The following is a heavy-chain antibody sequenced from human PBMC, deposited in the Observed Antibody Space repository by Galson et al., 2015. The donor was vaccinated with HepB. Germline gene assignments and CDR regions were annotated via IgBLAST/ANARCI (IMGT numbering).Heavy chain of an antibody. V-gene: IGHV1-3*01. J-gene: IGHJ6*03. CDR3: ARGAGDSSSWYLDYYYYYMDV. Sequence: SVKVSCKASGYTFTSYAMHWVRQAPGQRLEWMGWTNAGNGNTKYSQKFQGRVTITRDTSASTAYMELSSLRSEDTAVYYCARGAGDSSSWYLDYYYYYMDVWGKGTTVTVSS. D-gene: IGHD6-13*01. CDR2: TNAGNGNT. CDR1: GYTFTSYA.